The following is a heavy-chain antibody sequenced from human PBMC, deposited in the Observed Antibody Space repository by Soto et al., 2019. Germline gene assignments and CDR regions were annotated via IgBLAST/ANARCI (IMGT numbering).Heavy chain of an antibody. CDR3: ARLPTLEYSSSGYFDY. CDR2: IYYSGST. J-gene: IGHJ4*02. V-gene: IGHV4-39*01. CDR1: GGSISSSSYY. Sequence: SETLSLTCTVSGGSISSSSYYWGWIRQPPGKGLEWIGSIYYSGSTYYNPSLKSRVTISVDTSKNQFSLKLSSVTAADTAVYYCARLPTLEYSSSGYFDYWGQGTLVTVSS. D-gene: IGHD6-6*01.